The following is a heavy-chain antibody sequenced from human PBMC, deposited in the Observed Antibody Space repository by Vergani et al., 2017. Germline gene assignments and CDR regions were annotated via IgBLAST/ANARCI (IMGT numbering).Heavy chain of an antibody. D-gene: IGHD3-10*01. CDR1: GFTFSSYY. CDR3: ARVNLRRGHDYGSGTIGDAFDI. CDR2: INPNSGGT. Sequence: QVQLVESGGGVVQPGRSLRLSCAASGFTFSSYYMHWVRQAPGQGLEWMGWINPNSGGTNYAQKFQGWVTMTRDTSISTADMEMSRLRSDDTAVYYWARVNLRRGHDYGSGTIGDAFDIWGQGTMVTVSS. J-gene: IGHJ3*02. V-gene: IGHV1-2*04.